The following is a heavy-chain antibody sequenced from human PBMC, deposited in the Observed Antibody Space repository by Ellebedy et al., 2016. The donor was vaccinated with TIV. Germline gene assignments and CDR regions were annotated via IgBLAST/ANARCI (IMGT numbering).Heavy chain of an antibody. CDR2: ISYDGSNK. J-gene: IGHJ6*02. V-gene: IGHV3-30*18. CDR3: AKDLLIPRESSSWYRIYYYYGMDV. D-gene: IGHD6-13*01. CDR1: GFTFSSYG. Sequence: GESLKISCAASGFTFSSYGMHWVRQAPGKGLEWVAVISYDGSNKYYADSVKGRFTISRDNSKNTLYLQMNSLRAEDTAVYYCAKDLLIPRESSSWYRIYYYYGMDVWGQGTTVTVSS.